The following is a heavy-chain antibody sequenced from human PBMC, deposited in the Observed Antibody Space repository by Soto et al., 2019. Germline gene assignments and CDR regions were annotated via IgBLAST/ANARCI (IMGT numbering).Heavy chain of an antibody. CDR3: AREVSHGYVLRGMDV. V-gene: IGHV3-74*01. CDR1: KFTITSYW. D-gene: IGHD5-18*01. J-gene: IGHJ6*02. CDR2: INSDGSSI. Sequence: EVQLVESGGGLVQPGGSVRLSCAASKFTITSYWMHWVRQAPGKGLVWVSRINSDGSSISYADAVKGRFTIYRDNAKNTLYLQMNSLRVEDTAVYYCAREVSHGYVLRGMDVWGQGTTVTVFS.